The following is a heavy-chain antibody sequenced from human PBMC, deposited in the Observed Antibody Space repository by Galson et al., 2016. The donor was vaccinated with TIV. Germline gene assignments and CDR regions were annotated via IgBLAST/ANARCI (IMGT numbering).Heavy chain of an antibody. Sequence: SVKVSCKASGDIFRSYGISWVRQAPGQGLEWMGAIIPLFGTVKYEQTFQGSLTITTDESTGTVYMELSSLTSEDTAIYYCARVPQIYDYYMDVWGKGTTVTVSS. CDR1: GDIFRSYG. V-gene: IGHV1-69*05. CDR2: IIPLFGTV. CDR3: ARVPQIYDYYMDV. J-gene: IGHJ6*03.